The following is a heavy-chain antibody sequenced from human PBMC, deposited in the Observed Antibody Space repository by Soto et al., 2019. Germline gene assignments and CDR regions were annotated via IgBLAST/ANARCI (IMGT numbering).Heavy chain of an antibody. Sequence: SVKVSCNASGYSFTHTDVIFVRPSTGQGLEWMGWMNPGSGDTGYAQKFQGRVTMTRDISIATAYMELNNLRSDDTAIYYCARMETFGSLNWFDPWGQGTLVTVSS. J-gene: IGHJ5*02. CDR2: MNPGSGDT. D-gene: IGHD3-16*01. V-gene: IGHV1-8*01. CDR1: GYSFTHTD. CDR3: ARMETFGSLNWFDP.